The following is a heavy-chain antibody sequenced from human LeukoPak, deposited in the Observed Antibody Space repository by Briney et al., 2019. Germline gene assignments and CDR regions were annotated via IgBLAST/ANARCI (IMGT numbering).Heavy chain of an antibody. CDR1: GGSISSYH. CDR2: IYYSGST. Sequence: SETLSLTCTVSGGSISSYHWSWIRQPSGKGLEWIGHIYYSGSTNYNPSLTSRVTISVDTSKNQFSLKLSSVTAADTAVYYCARVAAYYKPFDPWGQGTLVTVSS. CDR3: ARVAAYYKPFDP. D-gene: IGHD3-9*01. J-gene: IGHJ5*02. V-gene: IGHV4-59*01.